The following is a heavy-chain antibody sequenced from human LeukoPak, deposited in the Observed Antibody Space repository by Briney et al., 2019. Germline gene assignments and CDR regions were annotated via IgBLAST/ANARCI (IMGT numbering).Heavy chain of an antibody. J-gene: IGHJ6*03. CDR2: IYYSGST. CDR1: GVSISSGSNY. Sequence: SETLSLTCSVSGVSISSGSNYWGWIRQPPGKGLEWIGSIYYSGSTYYNPSLKSRVTISVDTSKNQFSLQLSSVTAADTAVYYCARGFEELRRAGYNRIQPLRKYYYYYMDVWGKGTTVTVSS. CDR3: ARGFEELRRAGYNRIQPLRKYYYYYMDV. V-gene: IGHV4-39*07. D-gene: IGHD5-24*01.